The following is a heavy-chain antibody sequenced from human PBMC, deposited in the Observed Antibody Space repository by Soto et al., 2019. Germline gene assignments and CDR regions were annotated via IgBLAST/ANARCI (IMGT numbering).Heavy chain of an antibody. CDR3: AREGYSSSSVSRGNWLDP. V-gene: IGHV1-8*01. CDR1: GYTFNSYD. CDR2: MNPNSGNT. D-gene: IGHD6-6*01. Sequence: QVQLGQSGAEVKKPGASVKVSCKASGYTFNSYDINWVRQAPGQGLEWMGWMNPNSGNTGYTQKFQGRVTMTRNTSINTAYMELSSLRSEDTAVYYCAREGYSSSSVSRGNWLDPWGQGTLVIVSS. J-gene: IGHJ5*02.